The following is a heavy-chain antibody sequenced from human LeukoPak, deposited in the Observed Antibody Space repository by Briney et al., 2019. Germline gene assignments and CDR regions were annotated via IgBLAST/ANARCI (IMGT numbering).Heavy chain of an antibody. D-gene: IGHD3-10*01. CDR2: IGGRDGST. V-gene: IGHV3-23*01. CDR3: AKGHYYGSGSLDY. Sequence: GGSLRLSCAASGFTFSSYGMHWVRQAPGKGLEWVSAIGGRDGSTYYADSVKGRFTISRDNSKNTLYVQMNSLRAEDTAVYYCAKGHYYGSGSLDYWGQGTLVTVSS. CDR1: GFTFSSYG. J-gene: IGHJ4*02.